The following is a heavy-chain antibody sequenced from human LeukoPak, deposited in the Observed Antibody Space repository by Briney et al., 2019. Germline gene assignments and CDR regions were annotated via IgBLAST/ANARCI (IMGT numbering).Heavy chain of an antibody. V-gene: IGHV3-13*01. Sequence: PGGSLRLSCAASGFSFRDYDMHWVRQVKGKGLEWVSAVHTGYHTYYSDSVKGRFSTSRENAKNSMYLQMNSLRVGDTAVYYCARGYSYGLYYFDHWGQGALVTVSS. CDR2: VHTGYHT. J-gene: IGHJ4*02. CDR3: ARGYSYGLYYFDH. CDR1: GFSFRDYD. D-gene: IGHD5-18*01.